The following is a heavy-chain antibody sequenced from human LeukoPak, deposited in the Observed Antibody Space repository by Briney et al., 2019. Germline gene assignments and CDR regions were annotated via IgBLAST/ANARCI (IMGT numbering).Heavy chain of an antibody. V-gene: IGHV4-39*01. CDR2: IYYSGST. J-gene: IGHJ4*02. CDR3: AKRYGDY. Sequence: SETLSLTCTVSGGSISSSSYYWGWIRQAPGKGLEWIGSIYYSGSTYYNPSLKSRVTISVDTSKNQFSLKLSSVTAADTAVYYCAKRYGDYWGQGTLVTVSS. D-gene: IGHD1-14*01. CDR1: GGSISSSSYY.